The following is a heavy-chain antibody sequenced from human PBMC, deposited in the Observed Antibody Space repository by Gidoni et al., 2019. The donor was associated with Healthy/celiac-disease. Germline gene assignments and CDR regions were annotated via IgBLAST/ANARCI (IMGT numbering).Heavy chain of an antibody. CDR2: SSGSSGST. V-gene: IGHV3-23*01. D-gene: IGHD6-19*01. CDR1: GLTFSSYA. CDR3: AKGIAVAGTDY. J-gene: IGHJ4*02. Sequence: EVQLLESGGGLVQPGGSLRLSCAASGLTFSSYARSWVRPAQGKGLEWVSASSGSSGSTYYADSVKGRFTISRDNSKNTLYLQMNSRRAEDTAVYYCAKGIAVAGTDYWGQGTLVTVSS.